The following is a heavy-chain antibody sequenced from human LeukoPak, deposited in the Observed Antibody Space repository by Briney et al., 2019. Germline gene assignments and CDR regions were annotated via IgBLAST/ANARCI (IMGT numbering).Heavy chain of an antibody. V-gene: IGHV4-34*01. CDR1: GGSLSGYY. J-gene: IGHJ4*02. Sequence: SETLSLTCAVYGGSLSGYYWSWIRQPPGKGLEWIGEINHSGSTNYNPSLKSRVTISVDTSKNQFSLKLSSVTAADTAVYYCARGVSGMVRGARFDYWGQGTLVTVSS. D-gene: IGHD3-10*01. CDR3: ARGVSGMVRGARFDY. CDR2: INHSGST.